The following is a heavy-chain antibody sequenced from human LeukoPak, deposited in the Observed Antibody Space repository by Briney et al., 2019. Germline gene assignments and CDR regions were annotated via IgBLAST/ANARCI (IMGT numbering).Heavy chain of an antibody. V-gene: IGHV4-34*01. D-gene: IGHD3-3*01. CDR3: ARGLRFLEWLSRGYMDV. CDR2: INHSGST. CDR1: GGSFSGYY. Sequence: SETLSLTCAVYGGSFSGYYWSWVRQPPGKGLEWIGKINHSGSTNYNPSLKSRVTISVDTSKNQFSLTLRSVTAADTAVYYCARGLRFLEWLSRGYMDVWGKGTTVTVSS. J-gene: IGHJ6*03.